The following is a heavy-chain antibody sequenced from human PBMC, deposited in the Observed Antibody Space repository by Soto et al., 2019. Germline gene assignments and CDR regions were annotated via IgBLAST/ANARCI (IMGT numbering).Heavy chain of an antibody. CDR2: IYYSGST. Sequence: SETLSLTCTVSGGSISSSSYYWGWIRQPPGKGLEWIGSIYYSGSTYYNPSLKSRVTISVDTSKNQFSLKLSSVTAADTVVYYCARHRSPYSSSWYRLVYNWFDPWGQGTLVTVSS. V-gene: IGHV4-39*01. D-gene: IGHD6-13*01. CDR1: GGSISSSSYY. J-gene: IGHJ5*02. CDR3: ARHRSPYSSSWYRLVYNWFDP.